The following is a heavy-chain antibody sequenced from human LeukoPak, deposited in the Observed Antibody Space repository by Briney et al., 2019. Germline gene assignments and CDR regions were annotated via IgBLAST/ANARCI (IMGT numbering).Heavy chain of an antibody. J-gene: IGHJ4*02. CDR3: ARSRVRGSYYGDY. D-gene: IGHD1-26*01. CDR1: GFTFSSYA. Sequence: PGGSLRLSCAASGFTFSSYAMHWVRQAPGKGLEWVAVISYDGSNKYYADSVKGRFTISRDNSKNTLYLQMNSLRAEDTAVYYCARSRVRGSYYGDYWGQGTLVTVSS. V-gene: IGHV3-30-3*01. CDR2: ISYDGSNK.